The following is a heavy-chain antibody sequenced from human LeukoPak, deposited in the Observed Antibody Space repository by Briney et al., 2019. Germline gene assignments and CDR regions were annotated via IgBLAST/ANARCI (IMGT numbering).Heavy chain of an antibody. CDR2: INPTGGST. J-gene: IGHJ5*02. Sequence: ASVKVSCKASGYTFTSYYMHWVRQAPGQGVEWMGLINPTGGSTGYAQKFQGRATMTRDMSTSTDYMELSSLRSEDTAIYYCARDNSVGDNAWWFDPWGQGTLVTVSS. V-gene: IGHV1-46*01. D-gene: IGHD1-26*01. CDR3: ARDNSVGDNAWWFDP. CDR1: GYTFTSYY.